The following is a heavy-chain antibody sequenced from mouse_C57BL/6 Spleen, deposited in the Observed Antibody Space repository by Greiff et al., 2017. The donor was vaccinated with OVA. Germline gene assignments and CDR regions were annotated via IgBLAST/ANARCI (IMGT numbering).Heavy chain of an antibody. CDR2: ISDGGSYT. D-gene: IGHD1-1*01. V-gene: IGHV5-4*01. J-gene: IGHJ4*01. CDR1: GFTFSSYA. Sequence: EVQLKESGGGLVKPGGSLKLSCAASGFTFSSYAMSWVRQTPEKRLEWVATISDGGSYTYYPDNVKGRFTISRDNAKNNLYLQMSHLKSEDTAMYYCARGVVERAMDDWGQGTSVTVSS. CDR3: ARGVVERAMDD.